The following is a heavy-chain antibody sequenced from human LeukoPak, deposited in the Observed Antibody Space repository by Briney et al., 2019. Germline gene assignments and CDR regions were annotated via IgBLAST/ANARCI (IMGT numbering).Heavy chain of an antibody. D-gene: IGHD3-22*01. CDR2: IKGDGNT. J-gene: IGHJ1*01. V-gene: IGHV3-74*01. Sequence: GGSLRLSCAASGFTFSSYWMHWVRQAPGKGLVWVSRIKGDGNTNYAESVKGRFTISRDNAKNTVSLQMNSLRAEDTGVYCCARAPSEIGGYYPEYFRHWGQGTLVTVSS. CDR1: GFTFSSYW. CDR3: ARAPSEIGGYYPEYFRH.